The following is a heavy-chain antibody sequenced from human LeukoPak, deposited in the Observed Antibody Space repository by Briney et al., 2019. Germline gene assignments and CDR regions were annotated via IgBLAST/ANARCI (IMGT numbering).Heavy chain of an antibody. CDR3: ARDIVVVPAAIGVVGFHYYYGMDV. CDR1: GYTFTSYG. V-gene: IGHV1-18*01. CDR2: ISAYNGST. Sequence: ASVKVSCKTSGYTFTSYGISWVRQAPGQGLEWMGWISAYNGSTNYAQKLQGRVTMTTDTSTSTAYMELRSLRSDDTAVYYCARDIVVVPAAIGVVGFHYYYGMDVWGQGTTVTVSS. J-gene: IGHJ6*02. D-gene: IGHD2-2*01.